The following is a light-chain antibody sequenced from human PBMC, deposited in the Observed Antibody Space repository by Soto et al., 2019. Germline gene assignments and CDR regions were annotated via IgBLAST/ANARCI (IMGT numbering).Light chain of an antibody. V-gene: IGLV1-44*01. CDR2: TTN. Sequence: QSVLTQPPSASVTPGQRVSISCSGSSSNIRNNSVNWYQQLPETAPRLLIYTTNKRPSGVPDRFSGSKSGTSASLAISGLQSEDEAEYYCAAWDDSLNGPVFGGGTKVTVL. CDR3: AAWDDSLNGPV. J-gene: IGLJ3*02. CDR1: SSNIRNNS.